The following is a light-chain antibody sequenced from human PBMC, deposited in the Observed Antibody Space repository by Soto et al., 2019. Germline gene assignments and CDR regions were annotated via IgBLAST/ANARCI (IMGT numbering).Light chain of an antibody. V-gene: IGLV3-1*01. CDR3: VAWDSNSAI. CDR1: KLEDKY. CDR2: QDT. Sequence: SYELTQPPSVSVSPGQTASITCSGDKLEDKYVHWYQQKPGQSPVLVIYQDTKRHSRIPERFSGSNSGNTATLTISGTQSMDEADYYCVAWDSNSAIFGGGTQLTVL. J-gene: IGLJ2*01.